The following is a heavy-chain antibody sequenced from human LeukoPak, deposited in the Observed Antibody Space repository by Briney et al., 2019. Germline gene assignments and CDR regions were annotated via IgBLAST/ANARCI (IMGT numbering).Heavy chain of an antibody. J-gene: IGHJ4*02. CDR3: ASEGLRLGELSHDY. CDR1: GFTFSSYW. D-gene: IGHD3-16*02. V-gene: IGHV3-74*01. Sequence: GGSLRLSCAASGFTFSSYWMHWVRQAPGKGLVWVSRINSDGSSASYADSAKGRFTISRVNAKNKLYLQMNSLRAEDTAVYYCASEGLRLGELSHDYWGQGTLVTVSS. CDR2: INSDGSSA.